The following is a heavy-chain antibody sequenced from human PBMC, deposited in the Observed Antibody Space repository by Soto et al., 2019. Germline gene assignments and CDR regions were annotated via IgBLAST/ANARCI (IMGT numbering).Heavy chain of an antibody. CDR3: AKDLGVTIFGVVISDGMDV. CDR1: GITFGSRA. V-gene: IGHV3-23*01. J-gene: IGHJ6*02. Sequence: GGSLRLSCVASGITFGSRAMSWVRQAPGEGLEWVSTITDTGGDTKYADSVRGRFTMSRDNSKKTLYLQMNSLRAEDTAVYYCAKDLGVTIFGVVISDGMDVWGQGTTVT. CDR2: ITDTGGDT. D-gene: IGHD3-3*01.